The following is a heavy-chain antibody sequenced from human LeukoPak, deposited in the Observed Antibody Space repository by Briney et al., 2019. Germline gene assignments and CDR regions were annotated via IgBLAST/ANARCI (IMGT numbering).Heavy chain of an antibody. CDR1: GFTFSYYG. D-gene: IGHD3-22*01. CDR2: IWHDGSKR. J-gene: IGHJ5*02. Sequence: GGSLRLSCAASGFTFSYYGMQWVRQAPGKGLEWVALIWHDGSKRYYADSVKGRFTISRDNSKNILYLQMTSLRAEDTAVYCCTRDADTSEHFSWLDLWGQGTLVTVSS. V-gene: IGHV3-33*01. CDR3: TRDADTSEHFSWLDL.